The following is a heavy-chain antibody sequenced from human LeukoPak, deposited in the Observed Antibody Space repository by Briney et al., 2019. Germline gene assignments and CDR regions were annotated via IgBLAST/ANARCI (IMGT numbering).Heavy chain of an antibody. Sequence: KSSETLSLTCAVSGYSISSGYYWGWIRQPPGKGLEWIGSIYHSGRTYYNPSLKSRVTISVDTSKNQFSLKLSSVTAADTAVYYCATEVGQWLVRTWGQGTLVTVSS. CDR3: ATEVGQWLVRT. CDR2: IYHSGRT. V-gene: IGHV4-38-2*01. D-gene: IGHD6-19*01. J-gene: IGHJ5*02. CDR1: GYSISSGYY.